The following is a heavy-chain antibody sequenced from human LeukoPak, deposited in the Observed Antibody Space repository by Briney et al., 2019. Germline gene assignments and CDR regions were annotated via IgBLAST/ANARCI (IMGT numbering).Heavy chain of an antibody. Sequence: GGSLRLSCAASGFTFSNYWMSWVRQAPGKGLEWVANIKQDGSEKYYVDSVKGRFTISRDDAKNSLYLQMNSLRAEDTAVYYCARGSMLAAANDYWGQGTLVTVSS. D-gene: IGHD6-13*01. J-gene: IGHJ4*02. V-gene: IGHV3-7*04. CDR2: IKQDGSEK. CDR1: GFTFSNYW. CDR3: ARGSMLAAANDY.